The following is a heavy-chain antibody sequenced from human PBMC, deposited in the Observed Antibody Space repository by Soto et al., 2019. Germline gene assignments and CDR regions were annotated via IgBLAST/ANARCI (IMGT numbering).Heavy chain of an antibody. Sequence: QVQLVQSGAEVKKPGSSVKVSCKASGGTFSSYAISWVRQAPGQGLEWMGGIIPIFGTANYAQKFQGRVTITADESTSTAYMELSSLRSEDTAVYYCARPDYYDSSGYYYSRSAFDIWGQGTMVTVSS. V-gene: IGHV1-69*01. J-gene: IGHJ3*02. D-gene: IGHD3-22*01. CDR1: GGTFSSYA. CDR3: ARPDYYDSSGYYYSRSAFDI. CDR2: IIPIFGTA.